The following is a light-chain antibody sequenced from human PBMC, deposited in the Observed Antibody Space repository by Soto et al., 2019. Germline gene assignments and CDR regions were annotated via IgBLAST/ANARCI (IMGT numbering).Light chain of an antibody. V-gene: IGKV3-15*01. CDR3: QQYHTWPIT. Sequence: VLTQSPATLSLYPGERDNLHCRASQSVSSYLAWYQQKPGQAPRLLISGASTGATGIPARFSGSGSGTEFTLTISSLQSEDCAIYYCQQYHTWPITFGGGSKVDIK. J-gene: IGKJ4*01. CDR1: QSVSSY. CDR2: GAS.